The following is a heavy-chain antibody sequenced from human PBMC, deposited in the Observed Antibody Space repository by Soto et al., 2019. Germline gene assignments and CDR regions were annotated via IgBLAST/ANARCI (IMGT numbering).Heavy chain of an antibody. Sequence: GGSLRLSCAASGFTFSNAWMNWVRQAPGKGLEWVGRIKSKTDGGTTDYAAPVKGRFTISRDDSKNTLYLQMNSLKTEDTAVYYCTVAGTGLYYYYGMDVWGQGTTVTVSS. J-gene: IGHJ6*02. CDR1: GFTFSNAW. CDR2: IKSKTDGGTT. V-gene: IGHV3-15*07. CDR3: TVAGTGLYYYYGMDV. D-gene: IGHD6-19*01.